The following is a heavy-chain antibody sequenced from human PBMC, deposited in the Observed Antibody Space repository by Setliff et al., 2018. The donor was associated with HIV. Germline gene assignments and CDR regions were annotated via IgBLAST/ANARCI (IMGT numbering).Heavy chain of an antibody. CDR1: GLIFSSYW. CDR3: AKDRLEWLAPDGFDI. Sequence: PGGSLRLSCAASGLIFSSYWMSWVRQAPGKGLEWVANIKQDGSEKYYADSVKGRFTISRDNSKNTLYLQMNSLRAEDTAVYYCAKDRLEWLAPDGFDIWGLGTMVTVSS. J-gene: IGHJ3*02. V-gene: IGHV3-7*01. CDR2: IKQDGSEK. D-gene: IGHD3-3*01.